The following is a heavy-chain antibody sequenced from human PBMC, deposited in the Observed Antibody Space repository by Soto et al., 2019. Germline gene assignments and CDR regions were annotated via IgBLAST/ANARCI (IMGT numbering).Heavy chain of an antibody. Sequence: PGGSLRLSCAASGFTFSSCGMHWVSQAPGKGLEWVAIISYDGSNKYYADSVEGRFTISRDDAKNSLYLQMNSLRAEDTGVYYCARDLGVALATLTLDYWGQGALVTVSS. J-gene: IGHJ4*02. CDR3: ARDLGVALATLTLDY. V-gene: IGHV3-33*05. CDR1: GFTFSSCG. D-gene: IGHD2-15*01. CDR2: ISYDGSNK.